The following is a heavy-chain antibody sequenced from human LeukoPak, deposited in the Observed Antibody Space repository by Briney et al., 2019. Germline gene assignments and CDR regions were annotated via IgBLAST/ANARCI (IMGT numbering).Heavy chain of an antibody. D-gene: IGHD3/OR15-3a*01. CDR1: GGSISIYY. Sequence: PSETLSLTCTVSGGSISIYYWSWIRQPPGKGLEWVGYIYDSGSTNYNPSLKSRVTISVDTSKNQFSLNLSSVTAADTAVYYCARQEIGLRSFDPWGQGTLVTVSS. CDR3: ARQEIGLRSFDP. V-gene: IGHV4-59*08. J-gene: IGHJ5*02. CDR2: IYDSGST.